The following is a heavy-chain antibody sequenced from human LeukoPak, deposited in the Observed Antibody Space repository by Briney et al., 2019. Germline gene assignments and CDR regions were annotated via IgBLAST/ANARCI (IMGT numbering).Heavy chain of an antibody. V-gene: IGHV4-39*01. CDR3: ASGDLEFDY. CDR2: IYYSGST. D-gene: IGHD2-21*02. Sequence: PETLSLTCTVSGGSISSSSYYWGWIRQPPGKGLEWIGSIYYSGSTYYNPSLKSRVTISVDTSKNQFSLKLSSVTAADTAVYYCASGDLEFDYWGQGTLVTVSS. J-gene: IGHJ4*02. CDR1: GGSISSSSYY.